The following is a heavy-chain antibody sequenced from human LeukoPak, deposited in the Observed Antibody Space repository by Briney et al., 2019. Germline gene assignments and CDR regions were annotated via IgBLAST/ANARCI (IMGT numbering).Heavy chain of an antibody. D-gene: IGHD4-17*01. CDR3: ARERDATYGDYEGTFDY. Sequence: PGGSLRLSCAAFGFAFSSYSMNWVRQAPGKGLEWVSSISSSSSYIYYADSVKGRFTISRDNAKNSLYLQMNSLRAEDTAVYYCARERDATYGDYEGTFDYWGQGTLVTVSS. CDR1: GFAFSSYS. V-gene: IGHV3-21*01. J-gene: IGHJ4*02. CDR2: ISSSSSYI.